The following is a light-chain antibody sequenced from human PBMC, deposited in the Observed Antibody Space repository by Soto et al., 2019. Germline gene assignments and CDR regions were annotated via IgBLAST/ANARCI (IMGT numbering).Light chain of an antibody. CDR3: MQRREFPIT. CDR2: TLS. V-gene: IGKV2-40*01. Sequence: DAVMTQTPLSLPVTPGEPASISCTSSQSLLDSAAGNTYSDWYVQKPGQSPQLLIHTLSSRASGVPDRFSGIGSRTDFTLKISRVEAEDVGVYYCMQRREFPITFGQGTRLEIK. CDR1: QSLLDSAAGNTY. J-gene: IGKJ5*01.